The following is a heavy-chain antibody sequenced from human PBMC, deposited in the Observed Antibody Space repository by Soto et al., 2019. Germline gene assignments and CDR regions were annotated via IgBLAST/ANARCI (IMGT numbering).Heavy chain of an antibody. V-gene: IGHV3-30-3*01. Sequence: GGSLRLSCAASGFTFSSYAMHWVRQAPGKGLEWVAVISYDGSNKYYADSVKGRFTISRDNSKNTLYLQMNSLRAEDTAVYYCARRPGDGYNSLDYWGQGTLVTVSS. D-gene: IGHD5-12*01. CDR2: ISYDGSNK. J-gene: IGHJ4*02. CDR1: GFTFSSYA. CDR3: ARRPGDGYNSLDY.